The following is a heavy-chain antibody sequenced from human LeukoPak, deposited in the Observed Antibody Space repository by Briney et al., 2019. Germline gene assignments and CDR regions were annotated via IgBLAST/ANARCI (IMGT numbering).Heavy chain of an antibody. CDR1: GFTFSSYA. CDR3: PRPRGATVYAPIYN. CDR2: ICSKGGSP. Sequence: GGSLRLSCAASGFTFSSYAMHWVRQAQGQGLEYVSAICSKGGSPSYANSVKGRFTISRDNSKNTLHRQMASLRAEDRAVYNCPRPRGATVYAPIYNWGQGTPGSASS. V-gene: IGHV3-64*01. J-gene: IGHJ1*01. D-gene: IGHD2-8*01.